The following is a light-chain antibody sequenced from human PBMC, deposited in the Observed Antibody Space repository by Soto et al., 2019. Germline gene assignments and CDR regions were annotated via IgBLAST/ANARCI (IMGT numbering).Light chain of an antibody. CDR1: SSNIRTNY. CDR2: RNN. J-gene: IGLJ2*01. Sequence: QSVLTQPPSASGTPGQRVSISCSGSSSNIRTNYVYWYQQLPGTVPKLLIYRNNQRPSGVPDRFSGSKSGTSASLAISGLRSEDEADYYCAAWDDSLSVVVFGRGTKLTVL. V-gene: IGLV1-47*01. CDR3: AAWDDSLSVVV.